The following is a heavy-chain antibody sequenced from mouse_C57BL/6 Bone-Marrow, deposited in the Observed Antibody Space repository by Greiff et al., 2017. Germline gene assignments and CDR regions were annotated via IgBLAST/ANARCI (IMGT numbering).Heavy chain of an antibody. CDR2: ISSGGSYT. D-gene: IGHD3-1*01. CDR1: GFTFSSYG. J-gene: IGHJ4*01. V-gene: IGHV5-6*01. CDR3: ARAGLSGAMDY. Sequence: EVKLVESGGDLVKPGGSLKLSCAASGFTFSSYGMSWVRQTPDKRLEWVATISSGGSYTYYPDSVKGRFTIARDNAKNTLYLQMSSLKSEDTAMYYCARAGLSGAMDYWGQGTSVTVSS.